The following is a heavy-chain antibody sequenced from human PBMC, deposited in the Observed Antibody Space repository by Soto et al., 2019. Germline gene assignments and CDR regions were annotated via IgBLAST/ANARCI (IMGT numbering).Heavy chain of an antibody. CDR3: ARANGGGYSYGYDFDI. D-gene: IGHD5-18*01. CDR2: INAGNGNT. J-gene: IGHJ3*02. V-gene: IGHV1-3*01. Sequence: ASVKVSCKASGYTFTSYAMHWVRQAPGQRLEWMGWINAGNGNTKYSQKFQGRVTITRDTSASTAYMELSSLRSEDTAVYYCARANGGGYSYGYDFDIWGQGTMVTLSS. CDR1: GYTFTSYA.